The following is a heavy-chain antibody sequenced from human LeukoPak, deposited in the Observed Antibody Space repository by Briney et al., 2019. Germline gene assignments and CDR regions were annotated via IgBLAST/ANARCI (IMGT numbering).Heavy chain of an antibody. CDR3: ARVPSLPYYDFWSGYSNLPLYDAFDI. D-gene: IGHD3-3*01. Sequence: PSETLSLTCAVYGGSFSGYYWSWIRQPPGKGLEWIGEINHSGSTNYNPSLKSRVTISVDTSKNQFSLKLSSVTAADTAVYYCARVPSLPYYDFWSGYSNLPLYDAFDIWGQGTMVTVSS. J-gene: IGHJ3*02. CDR1: GGSFSGYY. V-gene: IGHV4-34*01. CDR2: INHSGST.